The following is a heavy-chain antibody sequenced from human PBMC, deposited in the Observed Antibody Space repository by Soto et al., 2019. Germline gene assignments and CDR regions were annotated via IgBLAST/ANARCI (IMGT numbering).Heavy chain of an antibody. J-gene: IGHJ5*02. CDR2: IWYDGSNK. D-gene: IGHD3-10*01. CDR1: GFTFSSYG. V-gene: IGHV3-33*01. CDR3: ARDRVEYYGSGRGWFDP. Sequence: PGGSLRLSCAASGFTFSSYGMHWVRQAPGKGLEWVAVIWYDGSNKYYADSVKGRFTISRDNSKNTLYLQMNSLRAEDTAVYYCARDRVEYYGSGRGWFDPWGQGTLVTVSS.